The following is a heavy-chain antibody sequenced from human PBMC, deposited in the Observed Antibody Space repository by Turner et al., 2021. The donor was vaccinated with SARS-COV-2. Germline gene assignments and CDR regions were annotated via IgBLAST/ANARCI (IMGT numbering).Heavy chain of an antibody. D-gene: IGHD3-3*01. V-gene: IGHV3-21*01. J-gene: IGHJ6*02. Sequence: EVQVVESGGGLVKPGGSLRLSCAASGFTFSSYSMNWVRQAQGKGLEWVSTISSRSSYIYYADSVKGRFTISRDNVKNSLYLQMNSLRADDTAVYYCARDYYDFWSGYYSYQYGMDVWGQGTAVTVSS. CDR1: GFTFSSYS. CDR2: ISSRSSYI. CDR3: ARDYYDFWSGYYSYQYGMDV.